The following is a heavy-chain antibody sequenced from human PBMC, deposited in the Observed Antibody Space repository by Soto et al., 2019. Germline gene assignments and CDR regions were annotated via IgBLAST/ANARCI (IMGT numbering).Heavy chain of an antibody. D-gene: IGHD2-2*01. V-gene: IGHV3-21*01. J-gene: IGHJ4*02. CDR1: GFAFNNYG. Sequence: GGSLRLSCTVSGFAFNNYGINWVRQAPGKGLEWVSSISKSDYTYYSDSVKGRFTISRDNAKNSVSLQMNTLRVEDTAVYYCAREDSIITPAVSDFWGQGTLVTVSS. CDR2: ISKSDYT. CDR3: AREDSIITPAVSDF.